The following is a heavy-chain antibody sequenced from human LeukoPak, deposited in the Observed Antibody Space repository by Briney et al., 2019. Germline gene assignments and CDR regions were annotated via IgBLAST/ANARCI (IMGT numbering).Heavy chain of an antibody. CDR1: GFTFSNYA. J-gene: IGHJ4*02. D-gene: IGHD3-3*01. CDR2: IRGSGDRT. Sequence: PGGSLRLSCVASGFTFSNYAMTWVRQAPGKGLEWVSSIRGSGDRTYDADSVKGRFTISRDNSKNTLYLQMNSLRAEDTAVYYCAKYSRVDTTRDLDYWGQGTLVTVSS. CDR3: AKYSRVDTTRDLDY. V-gene: IGHV3-23*01.